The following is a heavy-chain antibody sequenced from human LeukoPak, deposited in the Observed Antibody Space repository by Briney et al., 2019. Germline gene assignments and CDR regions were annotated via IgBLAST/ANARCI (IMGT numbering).Heavy chain of an antibody. D-gene: IGHD2-15*01. CDR1: GDSISSSSTYY. CDR3: ARGKDIVVVVAATRKGYYYGMDV. V-gene: IGHV4-39*07. CDR2: MYYTGNT. Sequence: SETLSLTCTVSGDSISSSSTYYWVWLRQPPGKGLEWIGSMYYTGNTYYNPSLKSRVAISVDTSKNQFSLKLSSVTAADTAVYYCARGKDIVVVVAATRKGYYYGMDVWGQGTTVTVSS. J-gene: IGHJ6*02.